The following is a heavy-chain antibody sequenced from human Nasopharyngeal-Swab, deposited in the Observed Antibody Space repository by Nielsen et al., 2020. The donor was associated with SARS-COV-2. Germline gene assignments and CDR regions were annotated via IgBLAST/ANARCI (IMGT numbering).Heavy chain of an antibody. J-gene: IGHJ4*02. CDR3: ARGRVLLWFGEFPYYFDY. D-gene: IGHD3-10*01. V-gene: IGHV4-34*01. CDR2: INHSGST. Sequence: SQTLSLTCAVYGGSFSGYYWSWIRQLPGKGLEWIGEINHSGSTNYNPSLKSRVTISVDTSKNQFSLKLNSVTAADTAVYYCARGRVLLWFGEFPYYFDYWGQGTLVTVSS. CDR1: GGSFSGYY.